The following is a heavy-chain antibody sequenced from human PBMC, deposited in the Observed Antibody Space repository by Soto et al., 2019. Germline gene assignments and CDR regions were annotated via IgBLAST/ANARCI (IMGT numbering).Heavy chain of an antibody. Sequence: SQPLSLACAISGASVSSNSAAWNCIRQSPSRGLEWLGRTYYRSKWYNDYAVSVKSRITINPDTSKNQFSLQLNSVTPEDTAVYYCARGESISVAWFDYWGQGTLVTVSS. D-gene: IGHD6-19*01. CDR1: GASVSSNSAA. J-gene: IGHJ4*02. CDR3: ARGESISVAWFDY. CDR2: TYYRSKWYN. V-gene: IGHV6-1*01.